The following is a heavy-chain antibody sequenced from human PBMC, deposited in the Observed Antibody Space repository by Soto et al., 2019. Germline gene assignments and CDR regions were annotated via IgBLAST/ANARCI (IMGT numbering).Heavy chain of an antibody. Sequence: GGSLRLSCAASGFTFSSYAMSWVRQAPGKGLEWVSAISGSGGSTYYADSVKGRFTISRDNSKNTLYLQMNSLRAEDTAVYYCAKDFVRSSWKTRNYFDYWGQGTLVTVSS. CDR3: AKDFVRSSWKTRNYFDY. J-gene: IGHJ4*02. V-gene: IGHV3-23*01. CDR1: GFTFSSYA. D-gene: IGHD6-13*01. CDR2: ISGSGGST.